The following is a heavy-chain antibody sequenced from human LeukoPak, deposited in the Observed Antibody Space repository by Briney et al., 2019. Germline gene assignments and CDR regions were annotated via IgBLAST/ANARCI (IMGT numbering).Heavy chain of an antibody. Sequence: GGSLRLSCAASGFTFSDYYMSWIRQAPGKGLEWVSYISSSGSTIYYADSVKGRFTISRDNSKNMVYLQMNSLRADDTAAYYCAKSVVVITFRFDDWGQGALVTVSS. V-gene: IGHV3-11*01. CDR3: AKSVVVITFRFDD. D-gene: IGHD2-15*01. CDR1: GFTFSDYY. CDR2: ISSSGSTI. J-gene: IGHJ4*02.